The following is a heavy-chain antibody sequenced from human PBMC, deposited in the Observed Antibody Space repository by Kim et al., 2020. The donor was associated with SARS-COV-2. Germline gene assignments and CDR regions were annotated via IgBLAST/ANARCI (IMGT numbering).Heavy chain of an antibody. D-gene: IGHD3-10*01. J-gene: IGHJ6*02. Sequence: SLKSRVTISVDTSKSQFSLKLSSVTAADTAVYYCTRGSGSYDGYYYGMDVWGQGTTVTVSS. CDR3: TRGSGSYDGYYYGMDV. V-gene: IGHV4-59*01.